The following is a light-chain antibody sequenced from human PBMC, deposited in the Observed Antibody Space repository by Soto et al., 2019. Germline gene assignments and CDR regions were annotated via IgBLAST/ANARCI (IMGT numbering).Light chain of an antibody. J-gene: IGLJ2*01. CDR1: SSNIGNNA. V-gene: IGLV1-36*01. CDR2: YDD. Sequence: QSVLTQPPSVSEAPRQRVTISCSGSSSNIGNNAVNWYQHLPGKPPKLLIYYDDLLPSGVSDRFSGSKSGTSASLAISGLQSEDEADYYCAAWDDSLNGVLFGGGTMVTVL. CDR3: AAWDDSLNGVL.